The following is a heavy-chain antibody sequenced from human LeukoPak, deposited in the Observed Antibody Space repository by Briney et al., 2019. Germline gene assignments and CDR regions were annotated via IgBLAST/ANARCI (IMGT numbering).Heavy chain of an antibody. J-gene: IGHJ5*02. Sequence: SQTLSLTCTVSGGSISSGTYYWSWIRQPAGKGLEWIGRIYTSGSTNYNPSLKSRVTMSVDTSKNQFSLKLSSVTAADTAVYYCARDCSAAYYYGSGYNWFDPWGQGTLVTVSS. CDR3: ARDCSAAYYYGSGYNWFDP. CDR2: IYTSGST. CDR1: GGSISSGTYY. D-gene: IGHD3-10*01. V-gene: IGHV4-61*02.